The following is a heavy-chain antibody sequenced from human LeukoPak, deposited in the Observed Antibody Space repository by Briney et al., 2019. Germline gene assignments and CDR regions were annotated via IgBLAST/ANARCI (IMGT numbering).Heavy chain of an antibody. CDR2: ISASGHYI. CDR1: GFTFRSFA. Sequence: GGSLRLSCEASGFTFRSFAMSWVRQAPGKGLEWLSGISASGHYIYQADSVKGRFTISRDNSKNTLYIEINSLRVEDTAVYYCARDGSWGDYQFYFYMDVWGKGTRVTVSS. V-gene: IGHV3-23*01. D-gene: IGHD2-2*01. J-gene: IGHJ6*03. CDR3: ARDGSWGDYQFYFYMDV.